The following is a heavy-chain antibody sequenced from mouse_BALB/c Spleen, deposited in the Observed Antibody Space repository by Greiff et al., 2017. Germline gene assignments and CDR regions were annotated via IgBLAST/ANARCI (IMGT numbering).Heavy chain of an antibody. Sequence: QVQLKESGPGLVAPSQSLSITCTVSGFSLTGYGVNWVRQPPGKGLEWLGMIWGDGSTDYNSALKSRLSISKDNSKSQVFLKMNSLHTDETARYYCARWDYDSVFDYWGQGTTLTVSS. CDR3: ARWDYDSVFDY. CDR1: GFSLTGYG. V-gene: IGHV2-6-7*01. J-gene: IGHJ2*01. D-gene: IGHD1-1*01. CDR2: IWGDGST.